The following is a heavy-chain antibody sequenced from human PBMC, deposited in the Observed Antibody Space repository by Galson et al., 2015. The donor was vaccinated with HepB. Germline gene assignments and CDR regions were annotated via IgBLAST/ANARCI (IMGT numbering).Heavy chain of an antibody. V-gene: IGHV5-51*01. Sequence: QSGAEVKKPGESLKISCKGSGYSFTSYWIGWVRQMPGKGLVWMGIIYPGDSDTRYSPSFQGQVTISADKSISTAYLQWSSLKAPDTAMYYCATGPPYDSGGYLDAFDIWGQGTMVTVSS. CDR2: IYPGDSDT. CDR3: ATGPPYDSGGYLDAFDI. D-gene: IGHD3-22*01. CDR1: GYSFTSYW. J-gene: IGHJ3*02.